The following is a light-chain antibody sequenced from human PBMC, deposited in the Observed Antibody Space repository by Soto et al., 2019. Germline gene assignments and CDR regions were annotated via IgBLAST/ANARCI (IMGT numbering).Light chain of an antibody. CDR3: CSYAGSSTVV. Sequence: QSALTQPASVSGSPGQSITISCTGSSSDVGSHNLVSWYQQHPGKAPKLMIYDVSKRPSGVSNRFSGSKSGNTASLTISGLQAEDEADYFCCSYAGSSTVVFGGGTQLTVL. CDR1: SSDVGSHNL. J-gene: IGLJ2*01. V-gene: IGLV2-23*02. CDR2: DVS.